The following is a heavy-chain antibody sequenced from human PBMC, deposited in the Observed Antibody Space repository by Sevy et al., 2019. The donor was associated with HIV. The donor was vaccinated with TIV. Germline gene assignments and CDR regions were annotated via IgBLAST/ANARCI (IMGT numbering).Heavy chain of an antibody. CDR2: IKQDGSEK. CDR3: ARVPYDYDFWSGYYRPTGYYYYGMDV. V-gene: IGHV3-7*01. CDR1: GFTFSSYW. J-gene: IGHJ6*02. D-gene: IGHD3-3*01. Sequence: GGSLRLSCAASGFTFSSYWMSWVRQAPGKGLEWVANIKQDGSEKYYVDSVKGRFTISRDNGKNSLYLQMNSLRAEDTAVYYCARVPYDYDFWSGYYRPTGYYYYGMDVWGQGTTVTVSS.